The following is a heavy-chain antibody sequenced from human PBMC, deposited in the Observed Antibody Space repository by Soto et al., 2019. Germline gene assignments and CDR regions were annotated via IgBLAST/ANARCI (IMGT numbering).Heavy chain of an antibody. D-gene: IGHD1-20*01. CDR2: ILYGGST. V-gene: IGHV4-30-4*01. CDR1: GDSLRSGEYY. J-gene: IGHJ5*02. CDR3: ARGWDTRITGTTTWFDP. Sequence: QVQLQESGPGLVKPSQTLSLTCSVSGDSLRSGEYYWTWIRQSPGKGLEWIGFILYGGSTKYNPSLESRLTMSVDRSKNQSSLRLSSVTAADPAVYFCARGWDTRITGTTTWFDPWGPGTLVTVSS.